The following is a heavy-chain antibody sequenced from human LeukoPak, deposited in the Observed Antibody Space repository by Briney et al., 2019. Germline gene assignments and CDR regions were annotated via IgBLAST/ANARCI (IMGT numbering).Heavy chain of an antibody. Sequence: ASVKVSCKASGYTFTSYGISWVRQAPGQGLEWMGWISAYNGNTNYAQKLQGRVTMTTDTSTSTAYMELRSLRSDDTSVYYCAKDRDYDFXXGYYFWGQGTLVTVSS. V-gene: IGHV1-18*01. CDR1: GYTFTSYG. CDR2: ISAYNGNT. CDR3: AKDRDYDFXXGYYF. J-gene: IGHJ4*02. D-gene: IGHD3-3*01.